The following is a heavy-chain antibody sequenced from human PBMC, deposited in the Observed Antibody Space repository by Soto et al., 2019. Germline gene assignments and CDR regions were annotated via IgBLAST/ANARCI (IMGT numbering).Heavy chain of an antibody. V-gene: IGHV4-34*01. Sequence: PSETLSLTCTVYGGSFSGYYWSWIRQPPGKGLEWIGEINHSGSTNYNPSLKSRVTISVDTSKNQFSLKLSSVTAADTAVYYCARGVWEDNNNWFDPWGQGTLVTVSS. CDR3: ARGVWEDNNNWFDP. J-gene: IGHJ5*02. CDR1: GGSFSGYY. CDR2: INHSGST. D-gene: IGHD1-26*01.